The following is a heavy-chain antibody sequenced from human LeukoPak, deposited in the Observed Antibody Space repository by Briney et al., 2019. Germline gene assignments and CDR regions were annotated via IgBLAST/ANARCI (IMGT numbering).Heavy chain of an antibody. V-gene: IGHV3-23*01. CDR2: ISGSGGST. Sequence: PGGSLRVSCAASEFPFSSYSMSWVRQAPGKGLEWVSAISGSGGSTYYADSVKGRFTISRDNSKNTLYLQMNSLRADDTAVYYCVKGDPLDSGYSLSGDKYDMWGQGTMVIVSS. CDR1: EFPFSSYS. CDR3: VKGDPLDSGYSLSGDKYDM. D-gene: IGHD3-22*01. J-gene: IGHJ3*02.